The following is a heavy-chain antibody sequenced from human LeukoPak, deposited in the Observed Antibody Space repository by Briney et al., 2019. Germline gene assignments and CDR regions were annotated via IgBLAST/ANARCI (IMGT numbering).Heavy chain of an antibody. V-gene: IGHV4-4*07. CDR1: GGSINNYY. Sequence: SETLSLTCTVSGGSINNYYWSWIRQPAGKGLEWIGRIYTRGSTNYNPSLKSRVTMSVDTSKNQFSLKLSSVTAADTAVYYCARLLGDYVWGSYLKYWFDPWGQGTLVTVSS. D-gene: IGHD3-16*02. J-gene: IGHJ5*02. CDR3: ARLLGDYVWGSYLKYWFDP. CDR2: IYTRGST.